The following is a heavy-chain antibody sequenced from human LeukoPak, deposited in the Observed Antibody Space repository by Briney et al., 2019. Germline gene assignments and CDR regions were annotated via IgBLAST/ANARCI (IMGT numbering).Heavy chain of an antibody. J-gene: IGHJ3*02. CDR1: GYSFTSYG. D-gene: IGHD3-22*01. Sequence: ASVTVSCKASGYSFTSYGFSWVRQAPGQGLEWMGWISGYNGNTNYAQKLQGRVTMTTDTSTSTAYMELRSLRSDDTAVYYCARWRTNYYDSSGYYYFAFDMWGQGTMVTVSS. CDR3: ARWRTNYYDSSGYYYFAFDM. V-gene: IGHV1-18*01. CDR2: ISGYNGNT.